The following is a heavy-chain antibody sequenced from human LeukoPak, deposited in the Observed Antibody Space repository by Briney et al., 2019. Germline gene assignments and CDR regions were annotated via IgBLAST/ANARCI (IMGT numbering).Heavy chain of an antibody. D-gene: IGHD3-3*01. CDR2: IIPIFGTA. Sequence: SVKVSCKAAGGTFSSYAISWVRQAPGQGLEWMGGIIPIFGTANYAQKFQGRVTITADESTSTAYMELSSLRSEDTAVYYCARGRRITIFGVVHVAFDIWGQGTMVTVSS. V-gene: IGHV1-69*13. CDR3: ARGRRITIFGVVHVAFDI. J-gene: IGHJ3*02. CDR1: GGTFSSYA.